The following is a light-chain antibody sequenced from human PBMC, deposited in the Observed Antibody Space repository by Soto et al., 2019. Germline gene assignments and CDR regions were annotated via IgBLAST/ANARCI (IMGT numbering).Light chain of an antibody. Sequence: QSVLTQPPSVSGAPGQRVTISCTGSSSNIGAGYDVHWYQQLPGTAPKLLMYGNSNRPSGVPDRFSGSKSGTSASLAITGLQAEDEADYYCQSFDSGLSGSRVFGTGIKLTVL. CDR2: GNS. CDR3: QSFDSGLSGSRV. V-gene: IGLV1-40*01. CDR1: SSNIGAGYD. J-gene: IGLJ1*01.